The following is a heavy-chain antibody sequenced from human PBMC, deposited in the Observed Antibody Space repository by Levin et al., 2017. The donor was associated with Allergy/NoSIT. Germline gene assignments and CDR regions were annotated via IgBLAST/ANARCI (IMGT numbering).Heavy chain of an antibody. CDR1: GVSIRSTYYY. CDR2: IYYSGTT. D-gene: IGHD1-26*01. V-gene: IGHV4-39*01. J-gene: IGHJ3*01. CDR3: ARRIGQSSYAFDA. Sequence: SQTLSLPCTVSGVSIRSTYYYWGWIRQPPGKGLEWIGSIYYSGTTYFNPSLKSRVTISVDTSKNQFSLRLTSVTAADSAAYYCARRIGQSSYAFDAWGQGTMVIVSS.